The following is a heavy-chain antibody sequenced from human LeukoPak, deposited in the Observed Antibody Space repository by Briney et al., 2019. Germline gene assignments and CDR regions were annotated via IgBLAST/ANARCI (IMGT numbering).Heavy chain of an antibody. CDR2: ISESGGSF. V-gene: IGHV3-23*01. CDR3: ARGVVVAPFDY. D-gene: IGHD2-15*01. J-gene: IGHJ4*02. Sequence: GGSLRLSCVASEFNFKFYAMSWVRQAPGKGLEWVSTISESGGSFYYANSVKGRFTISRDNSKNTVYLQMKNLRPEDTAVYFCARGVVVAPFDYWGQGTLVTVSS. CDR1: EFNFKFYA.